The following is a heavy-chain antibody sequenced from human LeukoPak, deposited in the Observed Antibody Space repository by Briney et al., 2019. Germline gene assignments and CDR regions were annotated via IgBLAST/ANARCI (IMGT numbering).Heavy chain of an antibody. Sequence: GGSLRLSCAASGFTFSSYAMSWVRQAPGKGLEWVSAISGSGGSTYYADSVKGRFTISRDNSRNTLYLQMNSLRVEDTAVYYCAKEVLAVAGTGNWFDPWGQGTLVTVST. CDR1: GFTFSSYA. CDR3: AKEVLAVAGTGNWFDP. D-gene: IGHD6-19*01. J-gene: IGHJ5*02. CDR2: ISGSGGST. V-gene: IGHV3-23*01.